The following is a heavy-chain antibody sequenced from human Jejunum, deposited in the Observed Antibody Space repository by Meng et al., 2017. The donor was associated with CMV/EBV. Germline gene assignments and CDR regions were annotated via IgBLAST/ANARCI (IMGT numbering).Heavy chain of an antibody. CDR2: IFYSGST. CDR1: SVSISRYF. J-gene: IGHJ6*02. CDR3: ARGWAEIRLSGVMDV. V-gene: IGHV4-39*07. D-gene: IGHD2/OR15-2a*01. Sequence: SVSISRYFWAWIRQPPGKELDWIGNIFYSGSTYYNPSLKRRVTISVDTSKNQFSLQLTSVTTADTAVYYCARGWAEIRLSGVMDVWGQGTTVTVSS.